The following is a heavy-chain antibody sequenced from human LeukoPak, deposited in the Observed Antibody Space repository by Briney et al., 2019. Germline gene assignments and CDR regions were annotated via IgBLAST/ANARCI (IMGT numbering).Heavy chain of an antibody. CDR1: GFTFSSYS. V-gene: IGHV3-21*04. J-gene: IGHJ6*04. CDR3: ARDGITGTTAPVDV. Sequence: NAGGSLRLSCAASGFTFSSYSMNWVRQAPGKGLEWVSSISSSSSYIYYADSVKGRFTISRDNAKNSLYLQMNSLRAEDTAVYYCARDGITGTTAPVDVWGKGTTVTVSS. D-gene: IGHD1-7*01. CDR2: ISSSSSYI.